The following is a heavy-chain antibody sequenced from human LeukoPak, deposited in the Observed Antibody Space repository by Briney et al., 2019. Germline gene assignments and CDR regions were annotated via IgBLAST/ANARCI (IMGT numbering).Heavy chain of an antibody. V-gene: IGHV4-30-4*07. J-gene: IGHJ5*02. CDR1: GDSISSGGYS. D-gene: IGHD6-13*01. CDR2: IHDSGST. Sequence: SETLSLTCVVSGDSISSGGYSWSWIRQTPGKGLEWIAYIHDSGSTYNNPSLKSRLSISIDTSKNQFSLKLNSASAADMAVYYCARVVAAAGNNWFDPWGQGTLVTVSS. CDR3: ARVVAAAGNNWFDP.